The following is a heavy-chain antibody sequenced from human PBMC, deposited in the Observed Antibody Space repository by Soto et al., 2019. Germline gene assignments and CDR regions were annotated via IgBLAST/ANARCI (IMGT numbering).Heavy chain of an antibody. J-gene: IGHJ4*02. CDR3: AKDATYSSSWYGGIDY. D-gene: IGHD6-13*01. CDR1: GFTFSDYY. V-gene: IGHV3-11*01. Sequence: GGSLRLSCASSGFTFSDYYMSLIRQAPGKGLEWVSYISSSGSTTYYADSVKGRFTISRDISKNTLYLQMNSLRAEDTAVYYCAKDATYSSSWYGGIDYWGQGTLVTVSS. CDR2: ISSSGSTT.